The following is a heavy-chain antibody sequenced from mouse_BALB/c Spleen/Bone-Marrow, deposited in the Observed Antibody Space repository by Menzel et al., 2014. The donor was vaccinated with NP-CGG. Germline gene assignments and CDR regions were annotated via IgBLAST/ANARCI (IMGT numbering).Heavy chain of an antibody. J-gene: IGHJ2*01. D-gene: IGHD2-3*01. V-gene: IGHV1-14*01. Sequence: VQLKQSGPELVKPGASVKMSCKASGYTFTAYVMHWVKQKPGQGLEWIGYINPYNDGTNYIEKFKGKATLTSDIPSSTAYMELSSLTSEDSAVYYCAREGWLLRFDYWGQGTTLTVS. CDR2: INPYNDGT. CDR1: GYTFTAYV. CDR3: AREGWLLRFDY.